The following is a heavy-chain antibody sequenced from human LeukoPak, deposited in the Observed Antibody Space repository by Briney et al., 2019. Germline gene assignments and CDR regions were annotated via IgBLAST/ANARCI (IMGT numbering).Heavy chain of an antibody. CDR2: ISGSGGST. J-gene: IGHJ3*02. V-gene: IGHV3-23*01. CDR3: AKDLGSSGWYGNAFDI. Sequence: PGGSLRLSCAASGFTFSNYEMNWVRQAPGKGLEWVSAISGSGGSTYYADSVKGRFTISRDNSKNTLYLQMNSLRAEDTAVYYCAKDLGSSGWYGNAFDIWGQGTMVTVSS. D-gene: IGHD6-19*01. CDR1: GFTFSNYE.